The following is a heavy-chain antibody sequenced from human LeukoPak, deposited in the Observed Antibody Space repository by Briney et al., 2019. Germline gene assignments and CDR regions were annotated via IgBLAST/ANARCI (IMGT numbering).Heavy chain of an antibody. Sequence: SETLSLTCTVSGDSISSGADYWNWIRQPPGKGLEWIGYIYYSGTTYYNPSLKSRVTISVDTSKNQFSLKLSSVTATDAAVYYCARGLTGIDYWGQGTLVTVSS. D-gene: IGHD3-9*01. J-gene: IGHJ4*02. V-gene: IGHV4-30-4*01. CDR1: GDSISSGADY. CDR3: ARGLTGIDY. CDR2: IYYSGTT.